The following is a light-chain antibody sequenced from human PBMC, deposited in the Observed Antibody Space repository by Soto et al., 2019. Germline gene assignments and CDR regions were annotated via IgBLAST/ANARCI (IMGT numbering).Light chain of an antibody. V-gene: IGKV3-20*01. CDR3: QQYGNSPYT. Sequence: EIVLTQSPGTLSLSPGERATLSCRASQSVSSSYLAWYQQKPGQAPRLLIYGACSRATGIPDRFSGSGSGTDFTLTISRLEPEDFAVFYCQQYGNSPYTFGQGTNLEIK. J-gene: IGKJ2*01. CDR2: GAC. CDR1: QSVSSSY.